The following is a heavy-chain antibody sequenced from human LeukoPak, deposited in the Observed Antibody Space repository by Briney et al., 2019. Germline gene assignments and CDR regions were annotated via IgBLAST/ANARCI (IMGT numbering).Heavy chain of an antibody. Sequence: SETLSLTCTVSGGSISSYYWSWIRQPPGKGLEWIGYIYYSGSTNYNPSLKSRVTISVDTSKNQFSLKLSSVTAADTAVYYCARGVAARGFDYWGQGTLVTVSS. J-gene: IGHJ4*02. D-gene: IGHD6-6*01. CDR2: IYYSGST. CDR1: GGSISSYY. CDR3: ARGVAARGFDY. V-gene: IGHV4-59*01.